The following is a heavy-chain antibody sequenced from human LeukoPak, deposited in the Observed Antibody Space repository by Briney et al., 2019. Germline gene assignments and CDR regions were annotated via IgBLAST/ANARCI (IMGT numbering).Heavy chain of an antibody. CDR2: IYTSGTI. J-gene: IGHJ5*02. CDR3: ARDLTGRWFDP. Sequence: SETLSLTCTVSGGSISSYYWSWIRQPAGTALEWIGRIYTSGTITYNPSLKSRVTMSVDTSKNQFSLKLSSVTAADAAVYYCARDLTGRWFDPWGQGTLVTVSS. CDR1: GGSISSYY. V-gene: IGHV4-4*07.